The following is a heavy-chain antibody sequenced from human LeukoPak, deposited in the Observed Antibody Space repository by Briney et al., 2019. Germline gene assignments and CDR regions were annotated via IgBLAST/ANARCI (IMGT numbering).Heavy chain of an antibody. J-gene: IGHJ4*02. V-gene: IGHV3-30*04. CDR2: ISYHGSDK. D-gene: IGHD2-8*01. CDR1: GFIFSNYA. CDR3: VRQDCNGRRCYLDH. Sequence: GGSLRLSCAASGFIFSNYAMHWVRQAPGKGLDWVTVISYHGSDKFYADAVKGRFTISRDSSGNTGSLQMNSLRTEDTAVYYCVRQDCNGRRCYLDHCGQGSLPTVSS.